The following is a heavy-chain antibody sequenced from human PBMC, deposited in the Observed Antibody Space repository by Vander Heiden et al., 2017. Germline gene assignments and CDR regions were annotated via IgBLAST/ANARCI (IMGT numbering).Heavy chain of an antibody. V-gene: IGHV3-21*01. Sequence: EVQLVESGGGLVKPGGSLRLSCAASGFTFSSYSMRCGRQAPGEVLEWVSTISSSSYIYYADSVKGRVTISRDNAKNSLYRQMNSLRAEETAVYYCAREGELVVRRRVWYWFDPWGQGTLVTVSS. J-gene: IGHJ5*02. CDR1: GFTFSSYS. CDR2: ISSSSYI. D-gene: IGHD2-2*01. CDR3: AREGELVVRRRVWYWFDP.